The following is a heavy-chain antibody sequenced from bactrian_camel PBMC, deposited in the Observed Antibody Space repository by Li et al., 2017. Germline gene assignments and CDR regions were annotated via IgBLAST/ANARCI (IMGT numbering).Heavy chain of an antibody. CDR3: AASRLGSTINWRQERRYGY. V-gene: IGHV3-2*01. CDR1: GHTFSRNC. D-gene: IGHD4*01. J-gene: IGHJ4*01. Sequence: HVQLVESGGGSVQAGGSLRLSCAASGHTFSRNCMGWFRQAPGKEREAVASMYTPGSDGNTYYSEAVKGRFTVSQDGAENTVYLQMNGLKPEDTAMYYCAASRLGSTINWRQERRYGYWGQGTQVTVS. CDR2: MYTPGSDGNT.